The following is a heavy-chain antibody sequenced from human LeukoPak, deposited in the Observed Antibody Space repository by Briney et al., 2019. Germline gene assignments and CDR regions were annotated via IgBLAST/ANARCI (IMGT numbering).Heavy chain of an antibody. Sequence: SETLSLTCTVSGASISSYYWSWIRQPPGKGLEWIGYIYYSGSTNYNPSLTSRVTISVDTSKNQFSLKLSSVTAADTAVYYCARKPSGSPLYYYYYMAVWGKGTTVTVSS. CDR1: GASISSYY. CDR3: ARKPSGSPLYYYYYMAV. J-gene: IGHJ6*03. CDR2: IYYSGST. D-gene: IGHD1-26*01. V-gene: IGHV4-59*01.